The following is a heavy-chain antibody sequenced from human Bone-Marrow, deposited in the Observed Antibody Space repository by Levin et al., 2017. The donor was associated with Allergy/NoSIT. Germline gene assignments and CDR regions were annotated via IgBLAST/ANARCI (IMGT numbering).Heavy chain of an antibody. CDR2: IIPIFGTA. D-gene: IGHD6-19*01. J-gene: IGHJ5*02. CDR1: GGTFSSYA. V-gene: IGHV1-69*06. Sequence: SVKVSCKASGGTFSSYAISWVRQAPGQGLEWMGGIIPIFGTANYAQKFQGRVTITADKSTSTAYMELSSLRSEDTAVYYCASSSGTGGWFDPWGQGTLVTVSS. CDR3: ASSSGTGGWFDP.